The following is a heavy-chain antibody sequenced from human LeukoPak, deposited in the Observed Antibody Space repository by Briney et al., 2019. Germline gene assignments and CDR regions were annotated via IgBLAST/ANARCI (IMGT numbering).Heavy chain of an antibody. CDR1: GFNFDDYA. D-gene: IGHD6-13*01. CDR2: ISWNSGSI. Sequence: GGSLRLSCAASGFNFDDYAMHWVRQAPGKGLEWVSGISWNSGSIGYADSVKGRLTISRDNAKNSLYLQINSLRAEDTALYYCAKGLAAAGTVYWGQGTLVTVST. CDR3: AKGLAAAGTVY. J-gene: IGHJ4*02. V-gene: IGHV3-9*01.